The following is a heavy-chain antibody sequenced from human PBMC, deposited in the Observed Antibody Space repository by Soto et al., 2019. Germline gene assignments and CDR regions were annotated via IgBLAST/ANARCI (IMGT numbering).Heavy chain of an antibody. CDR3: ARVGSYYYYYGMDV. Sequence: QVQLQESGPGLVKPSGTLSLTCAVSGGSISSSNWWSWVRQPPGKGLEWIGEIYHSGSTNYNPTLKSLVTISVDKSKNQFSLKLSSVTAADTAVYYCARVGSYYYYYGMDVWGQGTTVTVSS. D-gene: IGHD1-26*01. V-gene: IGHV4-4*02. J-gene: IGHJ6*02. CDR1: GGSISSSNW. CDR2: IYHSGST.